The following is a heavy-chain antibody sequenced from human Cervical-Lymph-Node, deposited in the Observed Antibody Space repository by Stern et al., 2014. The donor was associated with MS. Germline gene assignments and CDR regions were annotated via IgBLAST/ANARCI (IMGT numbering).Heavy chain of an antibody. CDR1: GFSLSTSGVG. J-gene: IGHJ6*02. CDR2: IYWDDDK. CDR3: AHALAARPNSSYYYGMDV. Sequence: QVTLKESGPTLVKPTQTLTLTCTFSGFSLSTSGVGVGWIRQPPGKALEWLALIYWDDDKRYSPSLKSRLTIAKDTSKNQVVLTMTNMNPVDTATYYCAHALAARPNSSYYYGMDVWGQGPTVPVSS. V-gene: IGHV2-5*02. D-gene: IGHD6-6*01.